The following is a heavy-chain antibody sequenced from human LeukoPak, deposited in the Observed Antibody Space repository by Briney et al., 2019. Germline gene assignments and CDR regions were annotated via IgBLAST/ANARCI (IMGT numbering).Heavy chain of an antibody. CDR1: GVSFSGYY. J-gene: IGHJ4*02. D-gene: IGHD2-21*02. CDR2: INHSGST. Sequence: SETLSLTCAVYGVSFSGYYWSWIRQPPGKGLEWIGEINHSGSTSYNPSLKSRVTISVDTSKNQFSLKLSSVIAADTAVYCCARVGRGPVVVTAIDYWGQGTLVTVSS. V-gene: IGHV4-34*01. CDR3: ARVGRGPVVVTAIDY.